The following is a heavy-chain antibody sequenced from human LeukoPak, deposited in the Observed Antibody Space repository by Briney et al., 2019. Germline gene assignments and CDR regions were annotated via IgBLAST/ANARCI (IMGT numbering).Heavy chain of an antibody. D-gene: IGHD3-10*01. CDR1: GFTFNTYA. Sequence: PGGSLRLSCAASGFTFNTYAMHWVRQAPGKGLEWVAVISDNGRRQYYADSVKGRFTISRDNSKNMLYLQMNSLRVEDTAVYYCARELRLRGYFDYWGQGTLATVSS. V-gene: IGHV3-30*04. CDR2: ISDNGRRQ. CDR3: ARELRLRGYFDY. J-gene: IGHJ4*02.